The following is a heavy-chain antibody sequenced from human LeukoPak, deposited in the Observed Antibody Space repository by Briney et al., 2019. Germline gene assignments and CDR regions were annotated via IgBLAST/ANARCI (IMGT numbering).Heavy chain of an antibody. D-gene: IGHD3-10*01. CDR1: GGSIRGYY. CDR3: ARSYGSGSYNNFNH. V-gene: IGHV4-59*01. J-gene: IGHJ4*02. Sequence: SETLSLTSTVSGGSIRGYYWSWIRQPPGKGLEWIGYIHYTGSTDYNPSLKSRVTISVDTSKNQFSLNLSSVTAADTAVYYCARSYGSGSYNNFNHWGQGILVTVSS. CDR2: IHYTGST.